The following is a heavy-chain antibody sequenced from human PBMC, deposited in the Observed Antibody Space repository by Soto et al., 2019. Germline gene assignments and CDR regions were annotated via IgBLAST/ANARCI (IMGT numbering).Heavy chain of an antibody. D-gene: IGHD6-19*01. CDR1: GYTFTNYT. Sequence: QVQLVQSGAEVKKPGASVKVSCKASGYTFTNYTIIWVRQAPGQGLEWMGWISTYNGNTNYAQKLQGRVTMTTDTSTSTAYMELRGLRSYDTAVYYCAGDRFPSQGQWLADFAYWGQGTLVTVSS. V-gene: IGHV1-18*01. CDR2: ISTYNGNT. J-gene: IGHJ4*02. CDR3: AGDRFPSQGQWLADFAY.